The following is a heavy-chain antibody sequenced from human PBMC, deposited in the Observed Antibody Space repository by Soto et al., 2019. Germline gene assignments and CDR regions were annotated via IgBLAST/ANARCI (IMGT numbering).Heavy chain of an antibody. CDR3: ARGSTDSYPGSRIFDF. J-gene: IGHJ4*02. Sequence: PGGSLRLSCVASGLTFGSRAMTWVRQAPGEGLQWVSTITDTGGDAKYADSVRGRFVISRDNSKKTLYLQMTSLTAEDSAMYYCARGSTDSYPGSRIFDFWGRGTRFTVCS. CDR1: GLTFGSRA. V-gene: IGHV3-23*01. CDR2: ITDTGGDA. D-gene: IGHD3-10*01.